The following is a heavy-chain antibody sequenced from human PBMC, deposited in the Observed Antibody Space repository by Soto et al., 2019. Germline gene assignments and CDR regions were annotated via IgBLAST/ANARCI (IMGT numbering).Heavy chain of an antibody. D-gene: IGHD6-13*01. CDR3: ARDSQSIAEAGSYYYGMDV. CDR1: GYTFTGYY. V-gene: IGHV1-2*04. J-gene: IGHJ6*02. CDR2: INPNSGGT. Sequence: ASVKVSCKASGYTFTGYYMHWVRQAPGQGLEWMGWINPNSGGTNYAQKFQGWVTMTRDTSISTAYMELSRLRSDDTAVYYCARDSQSIAEAGSYYYGMDVWGQGTTVTVSS.